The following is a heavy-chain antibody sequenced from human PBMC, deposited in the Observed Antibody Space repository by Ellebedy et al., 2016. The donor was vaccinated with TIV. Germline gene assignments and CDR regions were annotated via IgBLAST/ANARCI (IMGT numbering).Heavy chain of an antibody. CDR2: IYYSGST. J-gene: IGHJ3*02. CDR1: GGSISSYY. Sequence: SETLSLTXTVSGGSISSYYWSWIRQPPGKGLEWIGYIYYSGSTNYNPSFKSRVTISVDTSKNQFSLKLSSVTAADTAVYYCASRAIFGMGIDAFDIWGQGTMVTVSS. V-gene: IGHV4-59*01. CDR3: ASRAIFGMGIDAFDI. D-gene: IGHD3-3*01.